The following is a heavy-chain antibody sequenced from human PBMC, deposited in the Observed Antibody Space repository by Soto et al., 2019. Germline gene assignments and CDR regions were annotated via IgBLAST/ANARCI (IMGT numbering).Heavy chain of an antibody. CDR2: INPSGGST. J-gene: IGHJ4*02. CDR1: GYTFTSYY. D-gene: IGHD4-17*01. V-gene: IGHV1-46*01. Sequence: GASVKVSCKASGYTFTSYYMHWVRQAPGQGLEWMGIINPSGGSTSYAQKFQERVTISTDMSTNTAYMEVNSLRFDDTAVYYCTASLEGGEYGANSAFDYWGQGTLVTVSS. CDR3: TASLEGGEYGANSAFDY.